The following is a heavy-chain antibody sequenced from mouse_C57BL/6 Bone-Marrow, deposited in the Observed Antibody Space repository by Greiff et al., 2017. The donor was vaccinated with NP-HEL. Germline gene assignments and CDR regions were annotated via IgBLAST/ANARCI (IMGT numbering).Heavy chain of an antibody. CDR3: ARSGLYDGYYEDY. CDR2: IDPSDSYT. Sequence: VQLQQPGAELVMPGASVKLSCKASGYTFTSYWMHWVTQRPGQGLEWIGEIDPSDSYTNYNQKFKGKSTLTVDKSSSTAYMQLSSLTSEDSAVYYCARSGLYDGYYEDYWGQGTTLTVSS. D-gene: IGHD2-3*01. CDR1: GYTFTSYW. J-gene: IGHJ2*01. V-gene: IGHV1-69*01.